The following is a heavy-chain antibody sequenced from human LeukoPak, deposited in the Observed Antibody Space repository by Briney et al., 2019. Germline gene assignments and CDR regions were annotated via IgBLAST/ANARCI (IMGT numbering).Heavy chain of an antibody. CDR2: IYYSGST. J-gene: IGHJ4*02. V-gene: IGHV4-39*01. CDR3: VRVVATLVDY. CDR1: GGSISSSSYY. Sequence: SETLSLTYTVSGGSISSSSYYWGWIRQPPGKGLEWIGSIYYSGSTYYNPSLKSRVTISVDTSKNQFSLKLSSVTAADTAVYYCVRVVATLVDYWGQGTLVTVSS. D-gene: IGHD5-12*01.